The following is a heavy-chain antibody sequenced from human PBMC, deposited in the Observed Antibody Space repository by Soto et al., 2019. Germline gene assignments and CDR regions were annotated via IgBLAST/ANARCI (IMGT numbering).Heavy chain of an antibody. V-gene: IGHV1-46*01. CDR1: GYTFTSYY. Sequence: ASVKVSCKASGYTFTSYYMHWVRQAPGQGLEWMGIINPSGGSTSYAQKFQGRVTMTRDTSTSTVYVEVRGLRPDDTAVYYCARDKVPDFGDDNWLDPWGQGTLVTVSS. J-gene: IGHJ5*02. CDR3: ARDKVPDFGDDNWLDP. CDR2: INPSGGST. D-gene: IGHD4-17*01.